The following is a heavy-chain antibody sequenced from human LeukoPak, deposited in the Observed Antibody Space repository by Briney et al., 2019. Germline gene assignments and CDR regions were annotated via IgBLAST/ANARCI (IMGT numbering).Heavy chain of an antibody. J-gene: IGHJ4*02. CDR1: GFTFSSYA. CDR3: AKTKYCGGDCIYEHSDY. Sequence: LPGGSLRLSCAASGFTFSSYAMSWVRQAPGKGLEWVSAISGSGGSTYYADSVKGRFTISRDNSKNTLYLQTNSLRAEDTAVYYCAKTKYCGGDCIYEHSDYWGQGTLVTVSS. CDR2: ISGSGGST. V-gene: IGHV3-23*01. D-gene: IGHD2-21*02.